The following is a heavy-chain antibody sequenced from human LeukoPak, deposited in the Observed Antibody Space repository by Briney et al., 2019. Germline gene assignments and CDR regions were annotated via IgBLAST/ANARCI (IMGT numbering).Heavy chain of an antibody. D-gene: IGHD2-2*01. CDR1: GFTFSSYG. Sequence: GGSLRLSCAASGFTFSSYGMHWVRQAPGKGLEWVAVIWYDGSNKYYADSVKGRFTISRDNSKNTLYLQMNSLRAEDTAVYYCARELSTIVVVPAANVDYWGQGTLVTVSS. V-gene: IGHV3-30*19. J-gene: IGHJ4*02. CDR2: IWYDGSNK. CDR3: ARELSTIVVVPAANVDY.